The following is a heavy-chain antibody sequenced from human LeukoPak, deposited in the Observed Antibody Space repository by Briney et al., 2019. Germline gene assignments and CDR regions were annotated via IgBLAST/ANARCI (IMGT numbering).Heavy chain of an antibody. J-gene: IGHJ5*02. CDR3: ANFEXXXAXPYNWFDP. CDR1: GFTFSNYA. Sequence: GGSLRLSCAASGFTFSNYAMSWVRQAPGKGLEWVSGISASGGNTYYADSVKGRFTISRDNSRNTLYVQMNSLRAEDTAVYYCANFEXXXAXPYNWFDPWGQGTLVT. V-gene: IGHV3-23*01. CDR2: ISASGGNT.